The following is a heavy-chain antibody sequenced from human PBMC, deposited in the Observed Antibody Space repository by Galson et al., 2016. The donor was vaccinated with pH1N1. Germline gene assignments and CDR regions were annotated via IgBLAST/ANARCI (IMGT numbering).Heavy chain of an antibody. Sequence: SVKVSCKVSGYPFSSHDINWVRQAPGQGLEWMGWLSPNTGQTGSAQKFQGRITITGDTSTSTGYMELSSLKFDDTAVYYCARGTPRGGYSGWSWGQGTLVTVAS. CDR3: ARGTPRGGYSGWS. CDR1: GYPFSSHD. CDR2: LSPNTGQT. J-gene: IGHJ5*02. D-gene: IGHD1-26*01. V-gene: IGHV1-8*03.